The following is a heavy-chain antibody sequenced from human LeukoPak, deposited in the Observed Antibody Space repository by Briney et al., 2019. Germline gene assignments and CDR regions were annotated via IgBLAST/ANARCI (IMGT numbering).Heavy chain of an antibody. Sequence: SETLSLTCAVYGGSFSDYYWSWIRQPPGKGLEWIGEINHSGSTNYNPSLKSRVTISVDTSKNQFSLKLSSVTAADTAVYYCARGSPYSSSFLYYFDYWGQGTLVTVSS. CDR1: GGSFSDYY. V-gene: IGHV4-34*01. CDR2: INHSGST. D-gene: IGHD6-6*01. CDR3: ARGSPYSSSFLYYFDY. J-gene: IGHJ4*02.